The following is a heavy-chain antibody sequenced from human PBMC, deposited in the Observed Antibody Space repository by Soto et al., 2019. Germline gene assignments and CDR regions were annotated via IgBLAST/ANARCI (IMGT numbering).Heavy chain of an antibody. D-gene: IGHD3-22*01. J-gene: IGHJ6*02. CDR3: ARDRRWGYYDSSGYYSYYYYGMDV. CDR2: INAGNGST. Sequence: GASVKVSCKASGYSLTSYVMHWVRQAPGQRLEWMGWINAGNGSTSYAQKFQGRVTMTRDTSTSTVYMELSSLRSEDTAVYYCARDRRWGYYDSSGYYSYYYYGMDVWGQGTTVTVSS. V-gene: IGHV1-3*01. CDR1: GYSLTSYV.